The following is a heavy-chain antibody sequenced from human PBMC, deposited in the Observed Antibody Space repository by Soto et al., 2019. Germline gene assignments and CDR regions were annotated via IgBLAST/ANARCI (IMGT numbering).Heavy chain of an antibody. V-gene: IGHV3-30*03. Sequence: QVQLVESGGGVVQPGRSLGLSCAASGFTLSSKGMHWVRQAPGKGLEWVAVISRDGSTKYYADSVKGRFTISRDNSKNTLYLEMNSLRADDTAVYYCTGEVASGYWGQGTLVTVSS. J-gene: IGHJ4*02. CDR2: ISRDGSTK. CDR1: GFTLSSKG. D-gene: IGHD2-8*02. CDR3: TGEVASGY.